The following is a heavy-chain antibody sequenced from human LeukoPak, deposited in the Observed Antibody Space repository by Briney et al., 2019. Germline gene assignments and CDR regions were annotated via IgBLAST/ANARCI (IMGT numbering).Heavy chain of an antibody. D-gene: IGHD6-13*01. J-gene: IGHJ4*02. Sequence: PGGSLRLSCAASGNYWMHWVRRVPGEGLVWVSHINSDGSWTSYADSVKGRFTLSRDNAKNSLYLQMNSLRAEDTAVYYCARANNSSWHNWGQGTLVTVSS. CDR1: GNYW. CDR3: ARANNSSWHN. CDR2: INSDGSWT. V-gene: IGHV3-74*01.